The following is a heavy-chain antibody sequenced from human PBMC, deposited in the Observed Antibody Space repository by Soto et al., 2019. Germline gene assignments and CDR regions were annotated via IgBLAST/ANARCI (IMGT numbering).Heavy chain of an antibody. CDR2: IIPIFGTA. CDR1: GGTFSSYA. Sequence: VKVSCKASGGTFSSYAISWVRQAPVQGLEWMGGIIPIFGTANYAQKFQGRVTITADESTSTAYMELSSLRSEDTAVYYCARSSSSLVYYYYGMDVWGQGTTVTVSS. D-gene: IGHD6-6*01. CDR3: ARSSSSLVYYYYGMDV. J-gene: IGHJ6*02. V-gene: IGHV1-69*13.